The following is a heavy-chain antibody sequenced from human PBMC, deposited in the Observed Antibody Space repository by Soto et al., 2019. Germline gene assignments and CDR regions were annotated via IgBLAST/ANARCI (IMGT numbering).Heavy chain of an antibody. CDR2: ISAYNGNT. V-gene: IGHV1-18*01. J-gene: IGHJ4*02. CDR1: GYTFTSYG. CDR3: ASDCSGGSLRGLPCDY. D-gene: IGHD2-15*01. Sequence: GASVKVSCKASGYTFTSYGISWVRQAPGQGLEWMGWISAYNGNTNYAQKLQGRVTVTTDTSTSTAYMELRSLRSDDTAVSYCASDCSGGSLRGLPCDYWGQGTLVTVSS.